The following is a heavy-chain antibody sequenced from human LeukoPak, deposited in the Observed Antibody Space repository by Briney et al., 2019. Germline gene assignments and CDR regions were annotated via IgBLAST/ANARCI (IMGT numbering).Heavy chain of an antibody. D-gene: IGHD2/OR15-2a*01. CDR3: AKVKNTAEDY. CDR1: GFTCSSYA. CDR2: NSGSGGST. J-gene: IGHJ4*02. Sequence: GGSLRLSCAASGFTCSSYAMSWVRQAPGKGLEWVSANSGSGGSTYYADSVKGRFTISRDNSKNTLYLQRNSLRAEDTAVYYCAKVKNTAEDYWGQGTLVTVSS. V-gene: IGHV3-23*01.